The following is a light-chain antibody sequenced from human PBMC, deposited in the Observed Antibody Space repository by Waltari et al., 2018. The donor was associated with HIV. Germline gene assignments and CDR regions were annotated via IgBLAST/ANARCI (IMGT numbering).Light chain of an antibody. CDR1: QSVSRNY. CDR3: QQYGSSPR. J-gene: IGKJ2*03. Sequence: EIVLTQSPGTLSLSPGQSATLSCRASQSVSRNYVAWYQQKPGQAPRLLIYGASSRATGIPDRFSGSGSGTDFTLTISRLEPEDFAVYYCQQYGSSPRFGQGTKLEIK. V-gene: IGKV3-20*01. CDR2: GAS.